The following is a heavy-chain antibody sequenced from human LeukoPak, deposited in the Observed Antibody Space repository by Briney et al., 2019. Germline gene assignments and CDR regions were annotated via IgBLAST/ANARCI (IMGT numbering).Heavy chain of an antibody. Sequence: PGGSLRLSCAASGFTFSSYNMNWVRQAPGKGPEWVSSITSSSSYIYYADSVKGRFAISRDNAKNSLYLQMDSLRVEDTAVYYCARDPYSGSHGPHYYYYMDVWGKGTTVTISS. CDR3: ARDPYSGSHGPHYYYYMDV. CDR1: GFTFSSYN. CDR2: ITSSSSYI. V-gene: IGHV3-21*06. D-gene: IGHD1-26*01. J-gene: IGHJ6*03.